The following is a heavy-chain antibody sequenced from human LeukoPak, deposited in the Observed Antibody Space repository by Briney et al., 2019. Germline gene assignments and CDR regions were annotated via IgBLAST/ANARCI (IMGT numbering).Heavy chain of an antibody. CDR1: GFTFSDHN. J-gene: IGHJ6*03. CDR2: ISRSGSTK. Sequence: KTGGSLRLSCAASGFTFSDHNMRWIRQAPGKGLEWVSSISRSGSTKYYADSVKGRFTISRDNAKNSLFLQMNSLRAEDTAVYYCARVLRYCSGGNCYSGGLGYMDVWGKGTTVTISS. CDR3: ARVLRYCSGGNCYSGGLGYMDV. D-gene: IGHD2-15*01. V-gene: IGHV3-11*01.